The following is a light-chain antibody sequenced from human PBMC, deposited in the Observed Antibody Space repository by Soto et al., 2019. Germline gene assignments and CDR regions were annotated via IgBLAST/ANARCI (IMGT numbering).Light chain of an antibody. CDR1: QSISSTY. J-gene: IGKJ1*01. CDR2: GAS. Sequence: IVLTQSPGTLSLSPGERATLSCRASQSISSTYLAWYQQRPGQAPRLLIYGASSRATGIPDRFSGSGSATDFTLTISRLEPEDFAVYYCQQYETFGQGTKVEIK. CDR3: QQYET. V-gene: IGKV3-20*01.